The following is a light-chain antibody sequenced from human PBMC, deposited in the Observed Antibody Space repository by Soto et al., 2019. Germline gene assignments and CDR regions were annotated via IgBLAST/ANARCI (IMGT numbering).Light chain of an antibody. CDR3: GTWDSSLSAWV. CDR2: DNN. V-gene: IGLV1-51*01. Sequence: QSVLTQPLSVSAAPGQKVTISCSGSSSNIGNNYVSWYQQLPGTAPKLLIYDNNKRPSGIPDRFSGSKSGTSATLGITGLQTGDEADYYCGTWDSSLSAWVFGTGTKLTVL. J-gene: IGLJ1*01. CDR1: SSNIGNNY.